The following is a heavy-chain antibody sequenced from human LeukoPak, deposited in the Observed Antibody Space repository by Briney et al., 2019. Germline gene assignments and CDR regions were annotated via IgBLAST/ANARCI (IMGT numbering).Heavy chain of an antibody. CDR2: ISSSSYI. CDR1: GFTFSSYS. V-gene: IGHV3-21*04. CDR3: AKDEVAAPTGWFDP. D-gene: IGHD6-19*01. Sequence: PGGSLRLSCAASGFTFSSYSMNWVRQAPGKGLEWVSSISSSSYIYYADSVKGRFTISRDNAKNSLYLQMNSLRAEDTAVYYCAKDEVAAPTGWFDPWGQGTLVTVSS. J-gene: IGHJ5*02.